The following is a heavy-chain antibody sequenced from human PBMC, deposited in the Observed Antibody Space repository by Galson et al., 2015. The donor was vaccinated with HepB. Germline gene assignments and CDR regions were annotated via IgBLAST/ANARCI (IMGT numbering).Heavy chain of an antibody. D-gene: IGHD3-10*01. CDR2: INAGNGNT. CDR1: GYTFTSYA. CDR3: ALITMVRGAPYYYYGMDV. V-gene: IGHV1-3*01. Sequence: SCKASGYTFTSYAMHWVRQAPGQRLEWMGWINAGNGNTKYSQKFQGRVTITRDTSASTAYMELSSLRSEDTAVYYCALITMVRGAPYYYYGMDVWGQGTTVTVSS. J-gene: IGHJ6*02.